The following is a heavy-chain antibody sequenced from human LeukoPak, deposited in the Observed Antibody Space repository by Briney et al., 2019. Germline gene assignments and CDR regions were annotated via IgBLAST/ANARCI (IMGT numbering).Heavy chain of an antibody. CDR2: IYYSGST. CDR1: GGSISSYY. V-gene: IGHV4-59*01. J-gene: IGHJ6*03. Sequence: PSETLSLTCTVSGGSISSYYWSWIRQPPGKGLEWIGYIYYSGSTNYNPSLKSRVTISVDTSKNQFSLKLSSVTAADTAVYYCARVRSRDFWSVYHYYYRDVWGKGTTVTVSS. D-gene: IGHD3-3*01. CDR3: ARVRSRDFWSVYHYYYRDV.